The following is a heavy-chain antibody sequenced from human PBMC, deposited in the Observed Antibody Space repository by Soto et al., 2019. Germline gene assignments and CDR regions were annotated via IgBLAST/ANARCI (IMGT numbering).Heavy chain of an antibody. CDR3: ATDDYGIFPY. CDR2: IDPRSGGT. CDR1: GYPFTTYY. D-gene: IGHD3-10*01. J-gene: IGHJ4*02. Sequence: ASVKVSCKVSGYPFTTYYIHWVRQAPGQGLEWMGWIDPRSGGTVYEQKFQGRVTMTRDTSISTVYMDLSGLTSDDTALYYCATDDYGIFPYWGQGGLVTVSS. V-gene: IGHV1-2*02.